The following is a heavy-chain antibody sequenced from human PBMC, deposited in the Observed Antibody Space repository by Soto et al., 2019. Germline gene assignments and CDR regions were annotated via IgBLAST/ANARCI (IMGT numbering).Heavy chain of an antibody. D-gene: IGHD3-22*01. Sequence: ASVKVSCKASGGTFSSYAISWARQAPGQGLEWMGGIIPIFGTANYAQKFQGRVTITADKSTSTAYMELSSLRSEDTAVYYCARGSGMIVVVSPFDYRGQGTLVTVSS. CDR2: IIPIFGTA. CDR1: GGTFSSYA. V-gene: IGHV1-69*06. J-gene: IGHJ4*02. CDR3: ARGSGMIVVVSPFDY.